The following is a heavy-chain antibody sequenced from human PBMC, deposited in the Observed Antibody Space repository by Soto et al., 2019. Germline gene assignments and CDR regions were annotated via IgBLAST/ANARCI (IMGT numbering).Heavy chain of an antibody. D-gene: IGHD3-9*01. CDR3: ARVFGSYHDILTVLWGGHFDY. Sequence: GASVKVSCKASGYTFTNNYVVWVRQAPGQGLEWMGVIDPSGGSRFYAQNFQGRVTMTSDTSTSTMYIELSNLRSEDTAVFYCARVFGSYHDILTVLWGGHFDYWGQGILVTVSS. V-gene: IGHV1-46*03. J-gene: IGHJ4*02. CDR2: IDPSGGSR. CDR1: GYTFTNNY.